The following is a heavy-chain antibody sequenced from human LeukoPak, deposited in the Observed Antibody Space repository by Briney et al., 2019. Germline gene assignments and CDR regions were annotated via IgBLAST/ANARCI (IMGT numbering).Heavy chain of an antibody. J-gene: IGHJ2*01. CDR1: GASFSGYY. CDR2: IHHSGST. V-gene: IGHV4-34*01. CDR3: ARPFSSYCSSTSCYTRYWYFDL. D-gene: IGHD2-2*02. Sequence: ASETLSLTCAVHGASFSGYYWTWIRQPPGKGLEWIGDIHHSGSTNYNPSLKSRVTISVDTSKNQFSLKLSSVTAADTAVYYCARPFSSYCSSTSCYTRYWYFDLWGRGTLVTVSS.